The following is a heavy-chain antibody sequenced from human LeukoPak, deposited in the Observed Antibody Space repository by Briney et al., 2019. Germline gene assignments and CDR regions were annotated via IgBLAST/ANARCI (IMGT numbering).Heavy chain of an antibody. CDR2: ISSSSSTI. D-gene: IGHD1-26*01. Sequence: GGSLRLSCAASGFTFSSYSMNWVRQAPGKGLEWVSYISSSSSTIYYADSVKGRFTISRDNAKNSLYLQMNSLRAEDTAVYYCAKFGGATEDYFDYWGQGTLVTVSS. CDR3: AKFGGATEDYFDY. J-gene: IGHJ4*02. CDR1: GFTFSSYS. V-gene: IGHV3-48*04.